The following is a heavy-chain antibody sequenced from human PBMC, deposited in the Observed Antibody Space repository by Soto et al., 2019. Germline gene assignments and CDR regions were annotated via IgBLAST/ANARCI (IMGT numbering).Heavy chain of an antibody. J-gene: IGHJ4*02. CDR3: AKEFVDFWSGWSGLGGYFDY. V-gene: IGHV3-23*01. D-gene: IGHD3-3*01. Sequence: EVQLLESGGGLVQPGGSLRLSCAASGFTFSSYAMSWVRQAPGKGLEWVSAISGSGGSTYYADSVKGRFTISRDNSKNTLYLQMNSLRAEDTAVYYCAKEFVDFWSGWSGLGGYFDYWGQGTLVTVSS. CDR2: ISGSGGST. CDR1: GFTFSSYA.